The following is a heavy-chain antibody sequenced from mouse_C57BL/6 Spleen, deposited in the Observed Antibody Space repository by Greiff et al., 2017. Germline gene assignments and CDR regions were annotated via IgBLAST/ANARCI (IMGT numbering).Heavy chain of an antibody. D-gene: IGHD1-1*01. CDR3: ARSSPLLRYVDY. V-gene: IGHV1-82*01. CDR1: GYAFSSSW. J-gene: IGHJ2*01. Sequence: VKLMESGPELVKPGASVKISCKASGYAFSSSWMNWVKQRPGKGLEWIGRIYPGDGDTNYNGKFKGKATLTADKSSSTAYMQLSSPTSEDSAVYFCARSSPLLRYVDYWGQGTTLTVSS. CDR2: IYPGDGDT.